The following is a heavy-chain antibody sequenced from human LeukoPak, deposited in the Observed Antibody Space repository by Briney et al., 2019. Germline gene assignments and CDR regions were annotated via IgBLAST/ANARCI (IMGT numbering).Heavy chain of an antibody. V-gene: IGHV3-48*04. Sequence: GGALRLSCTASGFTFSSQTMNWVRQAPGEGLEWVSYISSTSSVIYYADSVKGRFTISRDNAKSSLYLQMNSLRAEDTVVYYCARDRGDLKWLLPLPAYYFDYWGQGTLVTVSS. D-gene: IGHD3-3*01. J-gene: IGHJ4*02. CDR1: GFTFSSQT. CDR2: ISSTSSVI. CDR3: ARDRGDLKWLLPLPAYYFDY.